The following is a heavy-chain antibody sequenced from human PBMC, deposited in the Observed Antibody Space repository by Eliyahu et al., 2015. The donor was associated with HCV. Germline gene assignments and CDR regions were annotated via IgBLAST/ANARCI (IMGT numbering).Heavy chain of an antibody. J-gene: IGHJ6*02. CDR3: ARDQGLRFLEWPDPLHYGMDV. CDR2: ISAYNGNT. V-gene: IGHV1-18*04. CDR1: GYTFTSYG. D-gene: IGHD3-3*01. Sequence: QVQLVQSGAEVKKPGASVKVSCKASGYTFTSYGISWVRQAPGQGLEWMGWISAYNGNTNYAQKLQGRVTMDPKHTPNPTQHELRSLRSDDTAVYYCARDQGLRFLEWPDPLHYGMDVWGQGTTVTVSS.